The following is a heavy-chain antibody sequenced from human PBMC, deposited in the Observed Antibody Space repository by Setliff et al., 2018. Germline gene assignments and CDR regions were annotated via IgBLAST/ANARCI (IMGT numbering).Heavy chain of an antibody. CDR1: GGSISSETFS. CDR3: ARGGYYYYFGVDV. D-gene: IGHD3-16*01. Sequence: SETLSLTCTVSGGSISSETFSWNWIRQPAGKGLEWIGRIYTSGSTDYNPSLKSRVTMSVDTSKNQFPLKLSSVTAADTAVYYCARGGYYYYFGVDVWGQGTTVTVSS. CDR2: IYTSGST. V-gene: IGHV4-61*02. J-gene: IGHJ6*02.